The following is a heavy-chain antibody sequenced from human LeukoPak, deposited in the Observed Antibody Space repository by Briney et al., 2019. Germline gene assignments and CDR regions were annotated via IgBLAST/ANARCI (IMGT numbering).Heavy chain of an antibody. Sequence: GGSLRLSCAASEFTYGMNWVRQAPGKGLECVSAISSSGSNTYYADSVKGRFTISRDNSKNTLYLQMNSLRAEDTAVYYCARRGGSSWSSFDFWGQGTLVGVSS. CDR1: EFTYG. CDR3: ARRGGSSWSSFDF. CDR2: ISSSGSNT. J-gene: IGHJ4*02. D-gene: IGHD6-13*01. V-gene: IGHV3-23*01.